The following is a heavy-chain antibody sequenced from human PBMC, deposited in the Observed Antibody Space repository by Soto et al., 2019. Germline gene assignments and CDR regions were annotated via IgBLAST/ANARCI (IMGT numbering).Heavy chain of an antibody. CDR1: GFTFSSYG. D-gene: IGHD2-21*01. Sequence: SGGSLRLSCAASGFTFSSYGMHWVRQAPGKGLEWVAVIWYDGSNKYYADSVKGRFTISRDNSKNTLYLQMNSLRAEDTAVYYCVRSMLVMASYYYGMDVWGQGTTVTVSS. V-gene: IGHV3-33*01. J-gene: IGHJ6*02. CDR3: VRSMLVMASYYYGMDV. CDR2: IWYDGSNK.